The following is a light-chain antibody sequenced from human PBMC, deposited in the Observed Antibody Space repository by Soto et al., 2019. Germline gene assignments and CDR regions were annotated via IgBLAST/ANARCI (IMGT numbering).Light chain of an antibody. CDR2: DAS. CDR3: QQYDNWPIT. Sequence: EVLLTQSPATLSLSPGETATLFCRASQSVTTYLAWYQQKPGQPPRLLIYDASNRATGIPARFSGSGSGTDFTLTLSSLEPEDFAVYYCQQYDNWPITFGQGTRLEIK. V-gene: IGKV3-11*01. CDR1: QSVTTY. J-gene: IGKJ5*01.